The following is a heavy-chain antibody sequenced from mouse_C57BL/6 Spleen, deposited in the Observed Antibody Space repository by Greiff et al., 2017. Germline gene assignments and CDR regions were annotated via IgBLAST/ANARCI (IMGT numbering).Heavy chain of an antibody. CDR3: TTRGYGSRYFDY. J-gene: IGHJ2*01. CDR2: IDPEDGDT. D-gene: IGHD1-1*01. V-gene: IGHV14-1*01. CDR1: GFNIKDYY. Sequence: VHVKQSGAELVRPGASVKLSCTASGFNIKDYYMHWVKQRPEQGLEWIGRIDPEDGDTEYAPKFQGKATMTADTSSNTAYLQLSSLTSEDTAVYYCTTRGYGSRYFDYWGQGTTLTVSS.